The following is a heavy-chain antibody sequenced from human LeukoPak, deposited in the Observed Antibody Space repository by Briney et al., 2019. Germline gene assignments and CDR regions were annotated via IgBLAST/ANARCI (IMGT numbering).Heavy chain of an antibody. CDR2: INYSGTT. CDR3: ARRDHCWGYFDA. V-gene: IGHV4-39*01. J-gene: IGHJ5*02. D-gene: IGHD3-16*01. CDR1: GGSLSSSYH. Sequence: SETLSLTCSVSGGSLSSSYHWGWIRQPPGKGLEWIGSINYSGTTYYNPSLESRVTISRDTSKNQFSLEVSSVTAADTAVYHCARRDHCWGYFDAWGQGILVTVSP.